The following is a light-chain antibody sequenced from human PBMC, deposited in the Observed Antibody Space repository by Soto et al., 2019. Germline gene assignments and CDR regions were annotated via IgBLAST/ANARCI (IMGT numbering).Light chain of an antibody. J-gene: IGLJ1*01. CDR2: EVN. CDR3: SSYGGSNV. Sequence: QSVLTQPPSASGSPGQSVAISCTGTSSNVGGYNYVSWYQQHPGKAPKLLIYEVNKRPSGVPDRFSGSKSGNTASLTVSGLQADDEADYYCSSYGGSNVFXTGTKGTVL. V-gene: IGLV2-8*01. CDR1: SSNVGGYNY.